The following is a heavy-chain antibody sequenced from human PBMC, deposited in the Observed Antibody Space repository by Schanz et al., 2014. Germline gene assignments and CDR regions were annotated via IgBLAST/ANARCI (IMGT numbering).Heavy chain of an antibody. J-gene: IGHJ3*01. D-gene: IGHD2-21*01. Sequence: EVQLVESGGGLIQPGGSLRLSCAVSGFSVSTNYMSWARQAPGKGLEWISSLYINAGSTRYADSVKGRFFISRDSSKNTLFLQMNSLSADDTAIYFCERDEGRDGYNLAFDVWGQGTLVTVSS. CDR2: LYINAGST. CDR1: GFSVSTNY. V-gene: IGHV3-53*01. CDR3: ERDEGRDGYNLAFDV.